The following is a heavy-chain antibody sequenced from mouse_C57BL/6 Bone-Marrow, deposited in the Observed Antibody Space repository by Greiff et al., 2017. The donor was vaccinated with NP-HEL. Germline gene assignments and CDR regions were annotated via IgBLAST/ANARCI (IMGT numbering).Heavy chain of an antibody. CDR2: IWSGGST. Sequence: QVQLQQSGPGLVQPSQSLSITCTVSGFSLTSYGVHWVRQSPGTGLEWLGVIWSGGSTDSNAAFISRLSISKDNSKSQVFFKMNSLQADDTAIYYCASCYYYGSSPFAMDYWGQGTSVTVSS. CDR3: ASCYYYGSSPFAMDY. D-gene: IGHD1-1*01. J-gene: IGHJ4*01. V-gene: IGHV2-2*01. CDR1: GFSLTSYG.